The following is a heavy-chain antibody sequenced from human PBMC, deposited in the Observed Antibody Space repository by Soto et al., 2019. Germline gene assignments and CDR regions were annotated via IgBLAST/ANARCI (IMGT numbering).Heavy chain of an antibody. CDR1: GFTFSTYA. D-gene: IGHD6-19*01. CDR2: ISGSGDST. Sequence: EVPLLESGGGLVQPGGSLRLSCAASGFTFSTYAMNWVRQAPGKGLEWVSGISGSGDSTYYAASVKGRFTVSRDNSKTTLYLQMKSLRAGDTAVFCCAKGRSSGWSFDYWGQGTLVTVAS. CDR3: AKGRSSGWSFDY. J-gene: IGHJ4*02. V-gene: IGHV3-23*01.